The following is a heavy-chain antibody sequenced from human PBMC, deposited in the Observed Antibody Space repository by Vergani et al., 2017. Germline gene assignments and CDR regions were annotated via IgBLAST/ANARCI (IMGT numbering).Heavy chain of an antibody. CDR2: IWYDGSNN. D-gene: IGHD1-14*01. Sequence: QVQLVESGGGVVQPGRSLRLSCAASGFTFSSYGMHWVRQAPGKGLEWVAVIWYDGSNNYYADSVKGRFTISRDNSKNTLYLQMNSLRAEDTAVYYCARASGGLDYWGQGTLVTVSS. CDR3: ARASGGLDY. CDR1: GFTFSSYG. J-gene: IGHJ4*02. V-gene: IGHV3-33*01.